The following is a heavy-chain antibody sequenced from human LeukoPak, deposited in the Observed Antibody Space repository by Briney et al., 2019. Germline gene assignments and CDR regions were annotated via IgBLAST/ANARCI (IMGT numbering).Heavy chain of an antibody. CDR1: GGTFSSYA. Sequence: GASVKVSCKASGGTFSSYAISWVRQAPGQGLEWMGRIIPIFGTANYAQKFQGRVTITADESTSTAYMELSSLRSEDTAVYYCASSAKTGGYYYYGMDVWGQGTTVTVSS. J-gene: IGHJ6*02. V-gene: IGHV1-69*13. CDR3: ASSAKTGGYYYYGMDV. CDR2: IIPIFGTA.